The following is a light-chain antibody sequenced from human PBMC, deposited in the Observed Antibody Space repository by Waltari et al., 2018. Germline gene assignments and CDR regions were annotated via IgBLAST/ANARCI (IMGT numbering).Light chain of an antibody. CDR3: MQTTKDPRT. V-gene: IGKV2-28*01. J-gene: IGKJ1*01. CDR2: NVT. Sequence: DIVMTQTPLSLPVTPGEPASISCRSSQSLLHSNGNTYLHWYLQKPGQSPRLLIFNVTKRESGVAYRFSGSGSGADFTLKISRVEREDVGVYFCMQTTKDPRTFGQGTKVEIK. CDR1: QSLLHSNGNTY.